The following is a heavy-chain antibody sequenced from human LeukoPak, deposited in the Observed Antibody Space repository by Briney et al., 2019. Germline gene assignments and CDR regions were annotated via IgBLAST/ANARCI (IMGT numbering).Heavy chain of an antibody. J-gene: IGHJ3*02. V-gene: IGHV3-11*05. D-gene: IGHD5-12*01. CDR2: IGTSGSYT. CDR1: GFIFSDHY. CDR3: AKEGYSGYYAFDI. Sequence: GGSLRLSCAAPGFIFSDHYISWIPQAPGKGLEWVSYIGTSGSYTNYADSVKGRFTISRDNAKNSLYLQMNSLRADDTAMYYCAKEGYSGYYAFDIWGQGTMVTVSS.